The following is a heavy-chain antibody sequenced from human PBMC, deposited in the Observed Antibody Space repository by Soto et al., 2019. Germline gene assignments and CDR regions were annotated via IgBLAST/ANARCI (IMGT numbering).Heavy chain of an antibody. Sequence: GESLKISCKGSGFSFTTYLIVWVRQMPGKGLEWMGTIYPGDSDTRYSPSFQGHVTISADKSISTAYLQWSSLKASDTAMYYCARSLVATTSYYYGMDVWGQGXTVTVYS. CDR3: ARSLVATTSYYYGMDV. V-gene: IGHV5-51*01. CDR2: IYPGDSDT. CDR1: GFSFTTYL. D-gene: IGHD5-12*01. J-gene: IGHJ6*02.